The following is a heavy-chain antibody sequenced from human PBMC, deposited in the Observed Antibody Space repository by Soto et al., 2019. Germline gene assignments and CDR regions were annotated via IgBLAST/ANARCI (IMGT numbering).Heavy chain of an antibody. Sequence: ASVKVSCKASGGTFSSYTISWVRQAPGQGLEWMGRIIPILGIANYAQKFQGRVTITADKSTSTAYMELSSLRSEDTAVYYCARDRREDLTGYSLDYWGQGTLVTVSS. J-gene: IGHJ4*02. D-gene: IGHD3-9*01. CDR2: IIPILGIA. CDR3: ARDRREDLTGYSLDY. CDR1: GGTFSSYT. V-gene: IGHV1-69*04.